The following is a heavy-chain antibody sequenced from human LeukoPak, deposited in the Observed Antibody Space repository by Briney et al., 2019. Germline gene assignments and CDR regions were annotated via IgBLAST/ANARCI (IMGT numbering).Heavy chain of an antibody. CDR2: INYSGST. D-gene: IGHD3-10*01. Sequence: PSETQSLTCTVSGGSVSSTTYYWSGIRQTPGKGLEWIASINYSGSTYYNPSLKSRVTISVDTSENQFSLKLSSVTAADTAVYYCARYVVYGSGKYYFDYWGQETRDTVSS. V-gene: IGHV4-39*01. CDR1: GGSVSSTTYY. J-gene: IGHJ4*02. CDR3: ARYVVYGSGKYYFDY.